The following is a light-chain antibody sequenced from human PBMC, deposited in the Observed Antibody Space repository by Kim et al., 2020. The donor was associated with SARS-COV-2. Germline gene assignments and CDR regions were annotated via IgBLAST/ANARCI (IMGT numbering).Light chain of an antibody. J-gene: IGLJ3*02. Sequence: SYELTQPPSVSVAPGKTARITCGENNIGSKSVHWYQQKPGQAPVLVIFYDSDRPSGIPERFSGSNSGDTATLTISRVEAGDEADYYCQVWDTRSDHWVFGGGTKLTVL. V-gene: IGLV3-21*04. CDR3: QVWDTRSDHWV. CDR2: YDS. CDR1: NIGSKS.